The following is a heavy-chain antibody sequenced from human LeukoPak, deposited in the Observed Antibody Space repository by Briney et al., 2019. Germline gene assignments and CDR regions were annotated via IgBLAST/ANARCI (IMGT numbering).Heavy chain of an antibody. CDR1: GFTFSSYS. J-gene: IGHJ6*02. V-gene: IGHV3-66*01. CDR2: IYSGGST. Sequence: GGSLRLSCAASGFTFSSYSMNWVRQAPGKGLEWVSVIYSGGSTYYADSVKGRFTISRDNSKNTLYLQMNSLRAEDTAVYYCATGLYYYYGMDVWGQGTTVTVSS. D-gene: IGHD5-12*01. CDR3: ATGLYYYYGMDV.